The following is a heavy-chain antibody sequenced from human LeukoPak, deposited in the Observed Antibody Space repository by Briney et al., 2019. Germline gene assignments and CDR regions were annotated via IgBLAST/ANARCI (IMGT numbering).Heavy chain of an antibody. CDR1: GGSISSSSYY. CDR2: IYYSGST. D-gene: IGHD3-9*01. V-gene: IGHV4-39*07. Sequence: SETLSLTCTVSGGSISSSSYYWGWIRQPPGKGLEWIGSIYYSGSTYYNPSLKSRVTISVDTSKNQFSLKLSSVTAADTAVYYCARDPYYDILTGWYFDYWGQGTLVTVSS. CDR3: ARDPYYDILTGWYFDY. J-gene: IGHJ4*02.